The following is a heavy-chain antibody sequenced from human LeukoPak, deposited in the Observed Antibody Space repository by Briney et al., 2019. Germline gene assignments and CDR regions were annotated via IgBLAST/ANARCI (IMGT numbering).Heavy chain of an antibody. CDR3: ARMYSGTSYYFDF. Sequence: SETLTLTCCVSGVSISDSDWIWIRKPPAKGLEWRGYFSYSGSTSYHPSLKSRVTMSVDTSKNQFSLRLISVAAADTAVYYCARMYSGTSYYFDFWGQGTLVTVSS. D-gene: IGHD1-26*01. CDR2: FSYSGST. J-gene: IGHJ4*02. V-gene: IGHV4-59*01. CDR1: GVSISDSD.